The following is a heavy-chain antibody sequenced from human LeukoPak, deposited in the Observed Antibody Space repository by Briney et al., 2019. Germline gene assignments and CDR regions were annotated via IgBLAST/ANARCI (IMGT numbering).Heavy chain of an antibody. D-gene: IGHD2-2*01. V-gene: IGHV4-38-2*02. CDR2: IYHSGST. CDR3: ARDGGRGYCSSTSCWTYYMDV. CDR1: GYSISSGYY. Sequence: PSETLSLTCTVSGYSISSGYYWGWIRQPPGKGLEWIGSIYHSGSTYYNPSLKSRVTISVDTSKNQFSLKLSSVTAADTAVYYCARDGGRGYCSSTSCWTYYMDVWGKGTTVTVSS. J-gene: IGHJ6*03.